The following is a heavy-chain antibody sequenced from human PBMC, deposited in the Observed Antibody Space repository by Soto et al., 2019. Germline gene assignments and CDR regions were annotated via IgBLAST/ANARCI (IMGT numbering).Heavy chain of an antibody. J-gene: IGHJ4*02. CDR1: GGSISSGDYY. V-gene: IGHV4-30-4*02. CDR2: IYYSGST. Sequence: SETLSLTCTVSGGSISSGDYYWSWIRQPPGKGLEWIGYIYYSGSTYYNPSLKSRVTISVDTSKNQFSLKLSSVTAADTAVYYCAILDSGYDNHDWGQGTLVTVSS. CDR3: AILDSGYDNHD. D-gene: IGHD5-12*01.